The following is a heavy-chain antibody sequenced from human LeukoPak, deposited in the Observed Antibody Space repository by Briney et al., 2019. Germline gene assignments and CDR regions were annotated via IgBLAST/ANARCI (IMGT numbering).Heavy chain of an antibody. D-gene: IGHD3-22*01. CDR3: ARVRTYYDSSGYHPHDAFDI. Sequence: ASVKVSCKASGYTFTSYDINWVRQATGQGLEWMGWMNPNSGNTGYAQKFQGRVTITRNTSISTAYMELRSLRSDDTAVYYCARVRTYYDSSGYHPHDAFDIWGQGTMVTVSS. J-gene: IGHJ3*02. CDR1: GYTFTSYD. V-gene: IGHV1-8*03. CDR2: MNPNSGNT.